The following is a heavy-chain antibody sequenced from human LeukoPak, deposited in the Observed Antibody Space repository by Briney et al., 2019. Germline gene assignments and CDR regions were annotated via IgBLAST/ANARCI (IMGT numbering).Heavy chain of an antibody. CDR2: IIPIFGTA. J-gene: IGHJ4*02. CDR3: ARDLDGSIAARPFDY. V-gene: IGHV1-69*13. CDR1: GGTFSSYA. Sequence: SVKVSCMASGGTFSSYAISWVRQAPGQGLEWMGGIIPIFGTANYAQKFQGRVTITADESTSTAYMELSSLRSEDTAVYYCARDLDGSIAARPFDYWGQGTLVTVSS. D-gene: IGHD6-6*01.